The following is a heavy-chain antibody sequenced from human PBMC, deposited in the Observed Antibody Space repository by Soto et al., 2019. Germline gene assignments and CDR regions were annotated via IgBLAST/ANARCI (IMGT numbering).Heavy chain of an antibody. CDR2: IIPILGIA. V-gene: IGHV1-69*08. J-gene: IGHJ5*02. CDR3: ARDLAGNWLDP. D-gene: IGHD6-25*01. Sequence: QVQLVQSGAEVKKPGSSVKVSCKASGGTFSSYTISWVRQAPGQGLEWMGRIIPILGIANYAQKFQGRVTXTXXKSTSTAYMELSSLRSEDTAVYYCARDLAGNWLDPWGQGTLVTVSS. CDR1: GGTFSSYT.